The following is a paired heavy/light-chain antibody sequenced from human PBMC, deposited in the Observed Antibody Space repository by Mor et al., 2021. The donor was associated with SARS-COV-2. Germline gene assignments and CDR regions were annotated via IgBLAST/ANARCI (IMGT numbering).Light chain of an antibody. CDR1: QSLLHSNGYNY. CDR3: MQALQATWT. J-gene: IGKJ1*01. Sequence: DIVMTQSPLSLPVTPGEPASISCRSSQSLLHSNGYNYLDWYLQKPGQSPQLLIYLGSNRASGVPDRFSGSGSGTDFTLKISRVEAEDVGVYYCMQALQATWTFGQGTKVEIK. V-gene: IGKV2-28*01. CDR2: LGS.
Heavy chain of an antibody. Sequence: QVQLVESGGGVVQPGRSLRLSCAASGFTFSSYAMHWVRQAPGKGLEWVAVISYDGSNKYYADSVKGRFTISRDNSKNTLYLQMNSLRAEDTAVYYCARVHSGPEDDYSNYVGYYGMDVWGQGTTVTVSS. CDR1: GFTFSSYA. CDR3: ARVHSGPEDDYSNYVGYYGMDV. J-gene: IGHJ6*02. CDR2: ISYDGSNK. D-gene: IGHD4-4*01. V-gene: IGHV3-30*01.